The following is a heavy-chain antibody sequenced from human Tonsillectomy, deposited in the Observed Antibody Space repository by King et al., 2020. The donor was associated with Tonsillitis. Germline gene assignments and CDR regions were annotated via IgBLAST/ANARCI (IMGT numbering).Heavy chain of an antibody. Sequence: VQLVESGGGFVQPGRSLRLSCAASGFTFDDYAMHLVRQAPGKGLEWVSSISWNSGNIGYADSVKGRFTISRDNAKNSLYLQMNSLRAEDTALYYCVKEGWSGMYVEFFQNWGQGTLVTVSS. V-gene: IGHV3-9*01. D-gene: IGHD3-3*01. CDR3: VKEGWSGMYVEFFQN. CDR2: ISWNSGNI. J-gene: IGHJ1*01. CDR1: GFTFDDYA.